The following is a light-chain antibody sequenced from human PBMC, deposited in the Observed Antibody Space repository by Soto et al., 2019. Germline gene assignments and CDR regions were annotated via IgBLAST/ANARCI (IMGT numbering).Light chain of an antibody. J-gene: IGLJ3*02. CDR3: ETWDSNTHWV. Sequence: QAVVTQSSSASASLGSSVKLTCTLSSGHSSYIIAWHQQQPGKAPRYLMKVEASGSYNKGSGVPDRFSGSSSGADRYLTISNLQFEDEADYYCETWDSNTHWVFGGGTKVTVL. V-gene: IGLV4-60*02. CDR1: SGHSSYI. CDR2: VEASGSY.